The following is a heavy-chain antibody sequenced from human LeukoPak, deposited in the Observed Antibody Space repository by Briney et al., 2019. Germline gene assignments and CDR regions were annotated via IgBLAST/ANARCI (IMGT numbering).Heavy chain of an antibody. CDR3: ARRVVRGVHLFDY. Sequence: SETLSLTCTVPGGSISSYYWSWIRQPPGKGLEWIGYIYPSGNTNYNPSLKSRVTTSVDTSKNQFSLKLNSVTAADTAVYYCARRVVRGVHLFDYWGQGTLVTVSS. CDR1: GGSISSYY. V-gene: IGHV4-59*08. CDR2: IYPSGNT. J-gene: IGHJ4*02. D-gene: IGHD3-10*01.